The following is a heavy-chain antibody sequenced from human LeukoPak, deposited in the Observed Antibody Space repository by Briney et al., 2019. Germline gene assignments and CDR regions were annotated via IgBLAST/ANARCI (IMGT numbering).Heavy chain of an antibody. Sequence: GGSLRLSCAASGFTFSSYAMSWVRQAPGKGLEWVSYISSSSSYTNYADSVKGRFTISRDNAKNSLYLQMNSLRAEDTAVYYCARGGSYRSFDYWGQGTLVTVSS. V-gene: IGHV3-21*05. CDR2: ISSSSSYT. CDR1: GFTFSSYA. CDR3: ARGGSYRSFDY. D-gene: IGHD1-26*01. J-gene: IGHJ4*02.